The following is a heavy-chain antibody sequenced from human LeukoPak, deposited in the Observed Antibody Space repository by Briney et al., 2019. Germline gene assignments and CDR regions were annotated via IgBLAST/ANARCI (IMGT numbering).Heavy chain of an antibody. Sequence: FTXXXYSMNWVRQAPGKGLEWVSSISSSSSYIYYADSVKGRFTISRDNAKNSLYLQMNSLRAEDTAVYYCARVGYDYVWGSYRYTDYWGQGTLVTVSS. V-gene: IGHV3-21*01. J-gene: IGHJ4*02. D-gene: IGHD3-16*02. CDR1: FTXXXYS. CDR2: ISSSSSYI. CDR3: ARVGYDYVWGSYRYTDY.